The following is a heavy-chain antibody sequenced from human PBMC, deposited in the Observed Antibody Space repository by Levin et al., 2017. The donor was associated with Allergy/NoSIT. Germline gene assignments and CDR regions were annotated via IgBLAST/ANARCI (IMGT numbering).Heavy chain of an antibody. D-gene: IGHD5-12*01. V-gene: IGHV4-39*01. CDR1: GGSISSSSYY. Sequence: SETLSLTCTVSGGSISSSSYYWGWIRQPPGKGLEWIGSIYYSGSTYYNPSLKSRVTISVDTSKNQFSLKLSSVTAADTAVYYCARPYGGYVHALDYWGQGTLVTVSS. CDR3: ARPYGGYVHALDY. CDR2: IYYSGST. J-gene: IGHJ4*02.